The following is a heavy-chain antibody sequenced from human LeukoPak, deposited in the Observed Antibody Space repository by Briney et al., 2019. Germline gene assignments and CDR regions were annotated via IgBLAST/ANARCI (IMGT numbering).Heavy chain of an antibody. CDR2: IYYSGST. Sequence: SETLSLTCTVSGGSISSSYYYWGWIRQPPGKGLEWIGTIYYSGSTYYNPSLKSRVTISVDTSKNQFSLKLSSVTAADTAVYYCARDTYYYDSSGYQNFDYWGQGTLVTVSS. V-gene: IGHV4-39*07. CDR3: ARDTYYYDSSGYQNFDY. D-gene: IGHD3-22*01. J-gene: IGHJ4*02. CDR1: GGSISSSYYY.